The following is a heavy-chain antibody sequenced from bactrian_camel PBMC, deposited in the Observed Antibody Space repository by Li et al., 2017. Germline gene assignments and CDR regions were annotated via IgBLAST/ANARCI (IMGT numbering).Heavy chain of an antibody. CDR1: GFTSNGCG. Sequence: HVQLVESGGGSVQAGESLRLSCTAPGFTSNGCGVDWYREVPGKESEWVSSISPDDLPSYADSVKDRFTISSDKAKDTVYLQMNNLKPEDTAVYSCKTTLGFDYGGCYEYNAVGQGTQVTVS. D-gene: IGHD3*01. CDR2: ISPDDLP. J-gene: IGHJ4*01. V-gene: IGHV3S55*01.